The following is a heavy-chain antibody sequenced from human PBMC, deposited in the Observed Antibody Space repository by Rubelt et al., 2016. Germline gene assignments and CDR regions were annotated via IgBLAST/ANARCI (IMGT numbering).Heavy chain of an antibody. CDR1: GGSFSGYY. CDR3: ASGADILTGGGVFDP. D-gene: IGHD3-9*01. Sequence: QVQLQQWGAGRLKPSETLSLTCAVYGGSFSGYYWSWIRQPPGKGLQWIGEINHSGSTNYNPSRRCRVTISVDQSKNQLSLKRSSVTAAATAVYDCASGADILTGGGVFDPWGQGTLVTVSS. J-gene: IGHJ5*02. V-gene: IGHV4-34*01. CDR2: INHSGST.